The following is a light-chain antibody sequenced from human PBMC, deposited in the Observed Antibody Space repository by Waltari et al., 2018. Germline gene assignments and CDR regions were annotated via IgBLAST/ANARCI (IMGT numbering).Light chain of an antibody. CDR2: SNT. Sequence: QSVLTQPPSASGTPGQRVIIFCSGSSSTIGSNTVNWYQQLPGTAPKLLMYSNTQRSSGVPDRFSGSKSGTSASLAIRGLQSEDEADYYCAAWDDNLSSPVFGGGTKLTVL. V-gene: IGLV1-44*01. CDR3: AAWDDNLSSPV. CDR1: SSTIGSNT. J-gene: IGLJ2*01.